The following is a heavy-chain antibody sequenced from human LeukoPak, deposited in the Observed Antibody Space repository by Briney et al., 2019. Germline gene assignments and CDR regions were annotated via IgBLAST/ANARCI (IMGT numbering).Heavy chain of an antibody. J-gene: IGHJ5*02. CDR1: GFTFSSYA. D-gene: IGHD3-10*01. Sequence: PGGSLRLSCAASGFTFSSYAMSWVRQAPGKGLEWVSAISGSGGSTYYADSVKGRFTISRDNSKNTLYLQMNSLRAEDTAVYYCAKETVIRITMVRGVMVLDPWGQGTLVTVSS. CDR3: AKETVIRITMVRGVMVLDP. V-gene: IGHV3-23*01. CDR2: ISGSGGST.